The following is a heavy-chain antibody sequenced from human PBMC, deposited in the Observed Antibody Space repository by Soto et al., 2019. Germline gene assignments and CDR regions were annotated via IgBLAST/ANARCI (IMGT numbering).Heavy chain of an antibody. V-gene: IGHV1-3*01. J-gene: IGHJ4*02. CDR3: AIDSTVTTLDY. D-gene: IGHD4-17*01. CDR1: GYTFTGYA. Sequence: GASVKVSCKASGYTFTGYAMHWVRQAPGQRLEWMGWINAGNGNTKYAQKFQGRVTMTTDTSTSTAYMELRSLRSDDTAVYYCAIDSTVTTLDYWCQGPLVTGSS. CDR2: INAGNGNT.